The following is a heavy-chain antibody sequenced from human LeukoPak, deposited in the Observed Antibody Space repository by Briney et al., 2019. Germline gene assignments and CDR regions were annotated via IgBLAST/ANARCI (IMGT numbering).Heavy chain of an antibody. D-gene: IGHD5-18*01. CDR3: ARGGYSYGYSDWFDP. Sequence: GGSLRLSCAASGFTFSSYGMHWVRQAPGKGLEWVAVIWYDGSNKYYADSVKGRSTISRDNSKNTLYLQMNSLRAEDTAVYYCARGGYSYGYSDWFDPWGQGTLVTVSS. CDR2: IWYDGSNK. CDR1: GFTFSSYG. V-gene: IGHV3-33*08. J-gene: IGHJ5*02.